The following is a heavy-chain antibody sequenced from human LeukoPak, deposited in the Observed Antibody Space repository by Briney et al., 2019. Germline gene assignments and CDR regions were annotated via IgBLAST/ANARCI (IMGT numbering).Heavy chain of an antibody. CDR3: VKASSSSPQYNWFDA. Sequence: GRSLRLSCAASGFTFSTYAMSWVRQAPGKGLEWVSVVSGTGGRTYYADSVKGRFTISRDNSKDTLYLQMNSLRAEDTALYYCVKASSSSPQYNWFDAWGQGTLVTVSS. V-gene: IGHV3-23*01. D-gene: IGHD6-6*01. CDR2: VSGTGGRT. J-gene: IGHJ5*02. CDR1: GFTFSTYA.